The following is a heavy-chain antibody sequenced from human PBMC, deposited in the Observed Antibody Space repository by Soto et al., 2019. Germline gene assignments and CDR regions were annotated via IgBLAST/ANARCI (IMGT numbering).Heavy chain of an antibody. Sequence: QVQLVESGGGVVQSGRSLRLSCAASGFTFSSYGMHWVRQAPGKGLEWVALVWFDGSKKYYADSVKGRFTISRDNSKKTLYLQMNSLRVEDTAVYYCARQGRAYCGGDCSLFDNRGQGTLVTVSS. D-gene: IGHD2-21*02. CDR3: ARQGRAYCGGDCSLFDN. J-gene: IGHJ4*02. CDR2: VWFDGSKK. CDR1: GFTFSSYG. V-gene: IGHV3-33*01.